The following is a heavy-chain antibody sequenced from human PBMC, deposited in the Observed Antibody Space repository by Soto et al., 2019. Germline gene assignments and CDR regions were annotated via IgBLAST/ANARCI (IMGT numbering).Heavy chain of an antibody. J-gene: IGHJ6*02. D-gene: IGHD7-27*01. Sequence: WETLSLTCTVSGGSISSYYWSWIRQPPGKGLEWIGYIHYSGSTNYNPSLKSRVTISVDTSKNQFSLKLSSVTAADTAVYYCARSPNTYYYYYGMDVWGQGTTVTVSS. CDR1: GGSISSYY. CDR3: ARSPNTYYYYYGMDV. V-gene: IGHV4-59*01. CDR2: IHYSGST.